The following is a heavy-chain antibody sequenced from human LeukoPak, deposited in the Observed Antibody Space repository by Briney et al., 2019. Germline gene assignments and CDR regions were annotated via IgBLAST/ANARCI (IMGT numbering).Heavy chain of an antibody. J-gene: IGHJ3*02. CDR2: IKSKTDGGTT. CDR3: ARDHRLLRAFDI. CDR1: GFTFSNAW. V-gene: IGHV3-15*01. D-gene: IGHD3-3*01. Sequence: GGSLRLSCAASGFTFSNAWMSWVRQAPGKGLEWVGRIKSKTDGGTTDYAAPVKGRFTISRDDSKNTLYLQMNSLRAEDTAVYYCARDHRLLRAFDIWGQGTMVTVSS.